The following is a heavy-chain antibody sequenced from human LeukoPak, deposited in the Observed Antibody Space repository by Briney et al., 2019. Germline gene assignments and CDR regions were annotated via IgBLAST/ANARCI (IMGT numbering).Heavy chain of an antibody. V-gene: IGHV4-59*01. CDR1: GGSFSGYY. CDR2: IYYSGST. J-gene: IGHJ3*02. Sequence: SETLSLTCAVYGGSFSGYYWSWIRQPPGKGLEWIGYIYYSGSTNYNPSLKSRVTISVDTSKNQFSLKLSSVTAADTAVYYCARVWVTEDAFDIWGQGTMVTVSS. CDR3: ARVWVTEDAFDI. D-gene: IGHD4-23*01.